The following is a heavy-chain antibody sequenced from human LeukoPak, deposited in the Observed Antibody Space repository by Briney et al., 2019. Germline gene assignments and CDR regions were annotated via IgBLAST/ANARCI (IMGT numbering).Heavy chain of an antibody. D-gene: IGHD2-21*02. CDR2: IYYSGTT. CDR1: GASFTSNY. V-gene: IGHV4-59*08. Sequence: SETLSLTCTVSGASFTSNYWSWIRQPPGKGLEWIGYIYYSGTTTYNPSHERRVTMSVDMSKTQFSLRLSSVTATDTAVYYCARLDCGGDCYVDYWGQGTLVTVSS. J-gene: IGHJ4*02. CDR3: ARLDCGGDCYVDY.